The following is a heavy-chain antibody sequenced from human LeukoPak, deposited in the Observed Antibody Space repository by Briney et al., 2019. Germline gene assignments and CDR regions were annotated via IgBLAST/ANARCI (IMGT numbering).Heavy chain of an antibody. V-gene: IGHV1-8*01. D-gene: IGHD6-19*01. J-gene: IGHJ6*02. CDR1: GYTFTSYD. CDR3: ARGSQREQWLAPYYYYGVDV. Sequence: GASVKVSCKASGYTFTSYDINWVRQATGQGLEWMGWMNPNSGNTGYAQKFQGRVTMTRNTSISTAYMELSSLRSEDTAVYYCARGSQREQWLAPYYYYGVDVWGQGTTVAVSS. CDR2: MNPNSGNT.